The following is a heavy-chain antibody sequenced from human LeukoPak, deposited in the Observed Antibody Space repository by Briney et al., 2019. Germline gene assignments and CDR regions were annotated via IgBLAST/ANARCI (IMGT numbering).Heavy chain of an antibody. J-gene: IGHJ5*02. CDR1: GGSISSGGYS. CDR2: IYHSGST. CDR3: ARQTCSAGGCYPYES. V-gene: IGHV4-30-2*01. Sequence: SQTLSLTCAVSGGSISSGGYSWSWIRQPPGKGLEWIGYIYHSGSTYYNPSLKSRVTISVDRSKNQFSLRLSSVTAADTAIYYCARQTCSAGGCYPYESWGQGTQVTVSS. D-gene: IGHD2-15*01.